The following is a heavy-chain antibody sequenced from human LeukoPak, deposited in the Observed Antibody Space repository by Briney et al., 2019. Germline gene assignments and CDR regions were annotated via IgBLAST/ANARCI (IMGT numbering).Heavy chain of an antibody. CDR3: ARTYYYGSGSNDY. V-gene: IGHV3-21*01. Sequence: GGSLRLSCAASGFAFSSYTMNWVRQAPGKGLEWVSSISGSTNYIYFADSVKGRFTISRDNAKNSLYLQMNRLRAADTAVYYCARTYYYGSGSNDYWGQGTLVTVSS. CDR2: ISGSTNYI. CDR1: GFAFSSYT. D-gene: IGHD3-10*01. J-gene: IGHJ4*02.